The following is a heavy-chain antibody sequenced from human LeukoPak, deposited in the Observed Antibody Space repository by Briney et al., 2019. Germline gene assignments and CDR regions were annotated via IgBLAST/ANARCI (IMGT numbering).Heavy chain of an antibody. V-gene: IGHV3-53*01. J-gene: IGHJ6*03. CDR3: ARGGSSWGPYYYYYYMDV. Sequence: GGSLRLSCAASGFTVSSNYMSWVRQAPGKGLEWVSVIYSGGSTYYADSVKGRFTISRDNSKNTLYLQMNSPRAEDTAVYYCARGGSSWGPYYYYYYMDVWGKGTTVTVSS. CDR1: GFTVSSNY. CDR2: IYSGGST. D-gene: IGHD6-13*01.